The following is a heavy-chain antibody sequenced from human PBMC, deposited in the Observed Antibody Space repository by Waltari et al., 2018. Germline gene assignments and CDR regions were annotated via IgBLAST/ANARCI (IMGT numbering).Heavy chain of an antibody. CDR2: RNPNSGNT. D-gene: IGHD2-8*02. CDR1: GYPFSSFD. J-gene: IGHJ6*03. CDR3: ARAVFPGPRWDYYYMDL. V-gene: IGHV1-8*01. Sequence: QVQLEQSGAEVKKPGASVKVSCKASGYPFSSFDINWVRQATGQGLEWMGWRNPNSGNTGYAQKFQGRVTMTSDTSINTTYMELSSLRSEDTAVYYCARAVFPGPRWDYYYMDLWGNGTTVTVSS.